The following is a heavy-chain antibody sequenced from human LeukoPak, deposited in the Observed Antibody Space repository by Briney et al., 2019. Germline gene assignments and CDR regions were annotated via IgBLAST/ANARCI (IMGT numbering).Heavy chain of an antibody. CDR2: IYYSGST. CDR3: ARRVAGESRAFDI. Sequence: SKTLSLTCTVSGGSISGWYWSWIRQPPEEGLEWIGDIYYSGSTNYNPSLKSRVTISLDTSKNQFSLKLSSLTAADTAVYYCARRVAGESRAFDIWGQGTMVTVSS. CDR1: GGSISGWY. V-gene: IGHV4-59*01. J-gene: IGHJ3*02. D-gene: IGHD3-10*01.